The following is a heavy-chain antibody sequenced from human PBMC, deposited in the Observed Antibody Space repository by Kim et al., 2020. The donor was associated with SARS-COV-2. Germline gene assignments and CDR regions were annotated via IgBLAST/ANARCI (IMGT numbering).Heavy chain of an antibody. V-gene: IGHV3-11*04. CDR3: AGDWSHDYLFDH. Sequence: YTDSLKGRLTLSRDDVKNLLFLQMDSLRDEDSAVYYCAGDWSHDYLFDHWGQGTLVTVSS. J-gene: IGHJ4*02. D-gene: IGHD4-17*01.